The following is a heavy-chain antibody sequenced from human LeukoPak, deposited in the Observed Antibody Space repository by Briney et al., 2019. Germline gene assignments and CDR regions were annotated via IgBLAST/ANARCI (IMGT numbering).Heavy chain of an antibody. D-gene: IGHD4-17*01. CDR2: IEEHGSQK. Sequence: GGSLRLSCAASGFTFGSYWMSWVRQAPGKGLEWVANIEEHGSQKYYVDSVKGRFTTSRDNAKNSVYLQMNSLRAEDTAVYYCARVGRVTTPRYSDYWGQGTLVTVSS. J-gene: IGHJ4*02. V-gene: IGHV3-7*01. CDR1: GFTFGSYW. CDR3: ARVGRVTTPRYSDY.